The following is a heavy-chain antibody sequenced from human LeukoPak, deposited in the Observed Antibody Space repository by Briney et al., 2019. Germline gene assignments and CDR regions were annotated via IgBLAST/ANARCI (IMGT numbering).Heavy chain of an antibody. Sequence: AGGSLRLSCVASGFTFSSYGMHWVRQAPGKGLEWVAVIWYDGSNKYYADSVKGRFTISRDNSKNTLYLQMNSLRAEDTAVYYCARDVSGMDVWGKGTTVTVSS. D-gene: IGHD5/OR15-5a*01. V-gene: IGHV3-33*01. CDR3: ARDVSGMDV. CDR1: GFTFSSYG. J-gene: IGHJ6*04. CDR2: IWYDGSNK.